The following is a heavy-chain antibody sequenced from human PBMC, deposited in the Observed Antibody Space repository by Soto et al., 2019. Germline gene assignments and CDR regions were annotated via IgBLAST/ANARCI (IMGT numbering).Heavy chain of an antibody. D-gene: IGHD1-26*01. Sequence: VQLVQSGAEVKKPGSSVKVSCKVSGGTFSSYAISWVRQAPGQGLQWMGGIIPISGTADYAQKFQGRVTIIADEFTNTAYMELSSLRSEDTAVYYCARDLVGGSSAYYYGMDVWGQGTTVTVSS. CDR1: GGTFSSYA. V-gene: IGHV1-69*01. J-gene: IGHJ6*02. CDR3: ARDLVGGSSAYYYGMDV. CDR2: IIPISGTA.